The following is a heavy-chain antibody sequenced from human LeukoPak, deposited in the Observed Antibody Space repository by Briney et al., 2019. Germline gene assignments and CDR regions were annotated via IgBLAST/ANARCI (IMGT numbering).Heavy chain of an antibody. CDR1: GYTFTSYG. D-gene: IGHD6-13*01. J-gene: IGHJ5*02. CDR2: ISAYNGNT. V-gene: IGHV1-18*01. CDR3: ARDHIAAAARWFDP. Sequence: ASVKVSCEASGYTFTSYGISWVRQAPGQGLEWMGWISAYNGNTNYAQKLQGRVTMTTDTSTSTAYMELRSLRSDDTAVYYCARDHIAAAARWFDPWGQGTLVTVSS.